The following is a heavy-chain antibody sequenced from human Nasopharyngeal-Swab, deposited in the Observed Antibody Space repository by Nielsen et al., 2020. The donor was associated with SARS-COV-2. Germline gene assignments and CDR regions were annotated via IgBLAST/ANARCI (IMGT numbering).Heavy chain of an antibody. D-gene: IGHD3-10*01. CDR2: VSWNGSRT. CDR1: GFTFSNRD. J-gene: IGHJ5*02. Sequence: LCRSCAGAGFTFSNRDMNWVRQAPGKGLEWVSGVSWNGSRTHYTDSVKGRFIISRDNSRNFLYQQMNSLRPEDMAVYYCVRTLKNMVRGVIISGGGWFDPWGQGTLVTVSS. V-gene: IGHV3-19*01. CDR3: VRTLKNMVRGVIISGGGWFDP.